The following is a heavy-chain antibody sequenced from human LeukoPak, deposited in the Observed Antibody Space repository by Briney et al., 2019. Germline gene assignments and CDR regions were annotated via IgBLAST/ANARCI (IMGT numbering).Heavy chain of an antibody. V-gene: IGHV1-69*05. CDR2: IIPIFGTA. J-gene: IGHJ4*02. CDR1: GGTFSSYA. CDR3: ARVGGVRCSSTSCSWRYFDY. D-gene: IGHD2-2*01. Sequence: ASVKVSCKASGGTFSSYAISWVRQAPGQGLEWMGGIIPIFGTANYAQKFQGRVTITTDESTSTAYMELSSLRSEDTAVYYCARVGGVRCSSTSCSWRYFDYWGQGTLVTVSS.